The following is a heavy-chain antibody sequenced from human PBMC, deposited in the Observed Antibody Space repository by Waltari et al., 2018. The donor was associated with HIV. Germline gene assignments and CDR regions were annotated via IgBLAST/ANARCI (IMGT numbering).Heavy chain of an antibody. CDR3: ARDKDKPLLTMIVGADRNYYFDY. Sequence: QVQLQQWGAGLLKPSETLSLTCAVYGGSFSGYYWSWIRQPPGKGLEWIGEINHSGSTNYNPSLKSRVTISVDTSKNQFSLKLSSVTAADTAVYYCARDKDKPLLTMIVGADRNYYFDYWGQGTLVTVSS. CDR2: INHSGST. D-gene: IGHD3-22*01. J-gene: IGHJ4*02. CDR1: GGSFSGYY. V-gene: IGHV4-34*01.